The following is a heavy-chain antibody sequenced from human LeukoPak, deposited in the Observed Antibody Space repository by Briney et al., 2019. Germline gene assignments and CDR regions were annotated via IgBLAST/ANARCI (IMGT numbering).Heavy chain of an antibody. CDR3: ARQAVTAAYFDY. J-gene: IGHJ4*02. CDR1: GFTFSSYW. Sequence: GGSLRLSCAASGFTFSSYWMSWFRQAPGKGLEWLANIKQDGSEKYYVDSVKGRFTISRDNAKNSLYLQMNSLRAEDTAVYYCARQAVTAAYFDYWGQGTLVTVSS. D-gene: IGHD2-21*02. CDR2: IKQDGSEK. V-gene: IGHV3-7*01.